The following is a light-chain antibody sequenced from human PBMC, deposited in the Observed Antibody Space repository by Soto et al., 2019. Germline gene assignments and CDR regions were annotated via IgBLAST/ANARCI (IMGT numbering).Light chain of an antibody. CDR1: QSVSSN. Sequence: EIVMTQSPATLSVSPGERATLSCRASQSVSSNLAWYQQKPGQAPRLLIFGASTRATGIPARFSGSGSGTDFTLTISSLQSEDSAVYYCHQYNNWPTFGQGTKVEIK. V-gene: IGKV3-15*01. J-gene: IGKJ1*01. CDR3: HQYNNWPT. CDR2: GAS.